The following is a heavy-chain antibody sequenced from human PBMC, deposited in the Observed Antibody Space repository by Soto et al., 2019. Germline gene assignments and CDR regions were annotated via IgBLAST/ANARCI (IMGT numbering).Heavy chain of an antibody. CDR1: GFTFSSYG. CDR3: ARPEGYCSSTSCPLHYDY. V-gene: IGHV3-33*01. Sequence: ESGGGVVQPGRSLRLSCAASGFTFSSYGMHWVRQAPGKGLEWVAVIWYDGSNKYYADSVKGRFTISRDNSKNTLYLQMNSLRAEDTAVYYCARPEGYCSSTSCPLHYDYWGQGTLVTVSS. D-gene: IGHD2-2*01. J-gene: IGHJ4*02. CDR2: IWYDGSNK.